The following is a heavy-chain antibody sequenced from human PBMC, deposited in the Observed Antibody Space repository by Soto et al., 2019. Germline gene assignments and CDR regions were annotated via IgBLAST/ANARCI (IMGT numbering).Heavy chain of an antibody. CDR3: AKNGYGSDFLWWFGP. Sequence: SVKVSCQASGASFSSYALRLGRQAPGQGLEWMGGIIPIFGTANYAQKFQGRVTMTRDTSTSTVYMELSSLRSEDTAVYYCAKNGYGSDFLWWFGPWGQGPLVTGSS. CDR1: GASFSSYA. J-gene: IGHJ5*02. V-gene: IGHV1-69*05. D-gene: IGHD5-12*01. CDR2: IIPIFGTA.